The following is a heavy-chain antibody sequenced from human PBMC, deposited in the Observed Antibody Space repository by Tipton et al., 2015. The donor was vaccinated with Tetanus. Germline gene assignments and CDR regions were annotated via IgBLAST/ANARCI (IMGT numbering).Heavy chain of an antibody. Sequence: SLRLSCAASGFTFSSYWMSWVRQAPGKGLEWVANIKQDGSEKYYVDSVKGRFTISRDNAKNSLYLQMNSLRAEDTAVYYCAREGGAGTGGYVHWGQGTLVTVSS. CDR1: GFTFSSYW. D-gene: IGHD6-19*01. CDR3: AREGGAGTGGYVH. J-gene: IGHJ4*02. CDR2: IKQDGSEK. V-gene: IGHV3-7*01.